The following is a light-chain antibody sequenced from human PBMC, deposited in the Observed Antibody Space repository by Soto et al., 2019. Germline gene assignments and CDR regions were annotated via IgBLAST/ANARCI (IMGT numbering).Light chain of an antibody. CDR1: QSVSGR. V-gene: IGKV3-15*01. CDR3: QQYDNWPLT. Sequence: EIAMTQSPATLSVSPGERATLSCRASQSVSGRLAWYQQKRGQAPRLLIYGASTRATGISARFSGSGSGTEFNLTISSLQSEDFAVYYCQQYDNWPLTFGGGTKVEIK. CDR2: GAS. J-gene: IGKJ4*01.